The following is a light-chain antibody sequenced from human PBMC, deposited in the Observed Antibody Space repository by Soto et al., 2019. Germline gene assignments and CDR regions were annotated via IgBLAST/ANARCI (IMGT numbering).Light chain of an antibody. CDR1: QSVSSNY. J-gene: IGKJ1*01. Sequence: ETVLTQSPGTLSLSPGERATLSCRASQSVSSNYLAWYQHIPGQAPRLLIYGASTRATGIPDRFSGSGPGTDFTLTISRLEPEDFAVYYCQQFDRSLPSWTFGQGTKVE. CDR3: QQFDRSLPSWT. V-gene: IGKV3-20*01. CDR2: GAS.